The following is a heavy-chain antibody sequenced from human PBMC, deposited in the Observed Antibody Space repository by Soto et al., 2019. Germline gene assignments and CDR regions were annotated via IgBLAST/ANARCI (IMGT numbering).Heavy chain of an antibody. V-gene: IGHV1-2*04. J-gene: IGHJ3*02. CDR2: INPNSGGT. Sequence: ASVKVSCKASGYTFTSYAMHWVRQAPGQGLEWMGWINPNSGGTNYAQKFQGWVTMTRDTSISTAYMELSRLRSDDTAVYYCARDLAAAGTQSAFDIWGQGTMVNVSS. CDR3: ARDLAAAGTQSAFDI. CDR1: GYTFTSYA. D-gene: IGHD6-13*01.